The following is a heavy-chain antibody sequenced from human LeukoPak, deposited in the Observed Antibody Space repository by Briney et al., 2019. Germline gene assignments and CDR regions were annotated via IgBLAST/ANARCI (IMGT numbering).Heavy chain of an antibody. CDR1: GFTFKSYV. Sequence: GGSLRLSCVASGFTFKSYVMNWVRQAPGKGLEWLATIYGSGVSISYADSAKGRFTISRDNSNNTLYLQMNSLRVGDTAIYYCAKDLGWELPAEAYWGQGILVTVSS. CDR2: IYGSGVSI. V-gene: IGHV3-23*01. D-gene: IGHD1-26*01. J-gene: IGHJ4*02. CDR3: AKDLGWELPAEAY.